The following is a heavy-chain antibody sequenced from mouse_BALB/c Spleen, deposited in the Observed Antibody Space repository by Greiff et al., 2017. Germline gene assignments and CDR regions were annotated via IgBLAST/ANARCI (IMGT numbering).Heavy chain of an antibody. V-gene: IGHV5-17*02. D-gene: IGHD1-1*01. CDR1: GFTFSSFG. J-gene: IGHJ2*01. CDR2: ISSGSSTI. CDR3: ARNYYSSHRVFDY. Sequence: EVQLVESGGGLVQPGGSRKLSCAASGFTFSSFGMHWVRQAPEKGLEWVAYISSGSSTIYYADTVKGRFTISRDNPKNTLFLQMTSLRSEDTAMYYCARNYYSSHRVFDYWGQGTTLTVSS.